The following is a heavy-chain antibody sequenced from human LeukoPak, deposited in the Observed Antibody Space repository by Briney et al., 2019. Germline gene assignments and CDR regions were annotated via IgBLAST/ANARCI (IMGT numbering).Heavy chain of an antibody. Sequence: GGSLRLSCAASGFTFSSYWMTWVRQAPGKGLEWVANIRQDGNEQYYVDSVKGRFTISRDNAKNSLYLQMNSLRAEDTAVYYCASSGRVAAAGPRLRGQGTLVTVSS. CDR1: GFTFSSYW. D-gene: IGHD6-13*01. J-gene: IGHJ4*02. CDR2: IRQDGNEQ. V-gene: IGHV3-7*01. CDR3: ASSGRVAAAGPRL.